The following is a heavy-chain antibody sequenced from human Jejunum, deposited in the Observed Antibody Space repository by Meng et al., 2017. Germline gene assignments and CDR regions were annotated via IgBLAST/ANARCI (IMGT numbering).Heavy chain of an antibody. CDR3: ARGHWGLDY. Sequence: QVQWWQSGGGLFRPGGSLRLSCAASGFTFSDHYRTWIRQAPGKGLEWVAYISTGATTIYYADSLKGRFTISRDDSERSLYLQMNSLRDDDTVVYFCARGHWGLDYWGQGTLVTVSS. V-gene: IGHV3-11*01. J-gene: IGHJ4*02. D-gene: IGHD7-27*01. CDR2: ISTGATTI. CDR1: GFTFSDHY.